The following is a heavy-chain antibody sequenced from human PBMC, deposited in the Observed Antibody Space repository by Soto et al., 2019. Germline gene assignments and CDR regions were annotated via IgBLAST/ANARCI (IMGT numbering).Heavy chain of an antibody. V-gene: IGHV3-30*18. Sequence: PGGSLRLSCAASGFTFSSYGMHWVRQAPGKGLEWVAVISYDGSNKYYADSVKGRFTIPRDNSKNTLYLQMNSLRAEDTAVYYCAKDNTIFGVVILQYYYGMDVWGQGTTVTVSS. CDR3: AKDNTIFGVVILQYYYGMDV. CDR2: ISYDGSNK. J-gene: IGHJ6*02. D-gene: IGHD3-3*01. CDR1: GFTFSSYG.